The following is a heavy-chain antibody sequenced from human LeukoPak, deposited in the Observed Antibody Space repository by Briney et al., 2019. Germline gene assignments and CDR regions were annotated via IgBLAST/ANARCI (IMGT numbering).Heavy chain of an antibody. D-gene: IGHD3-22*01. CDR2: IYSGGST. Sequence: GGSLRLSCAASGFTVSSNYMSWVRQAPGKGLEWVSVIYSGGSTYYADSVKGRFTISRDNSKNTLYLQMNSLRAEDTAVYYCAREGTPYYYDSSGYAHWGQGTLVTVSS. CDR3: AREGTPYYYDSSGYAH. J-gene: IGHJ1*01. V-gene: IGHV3-66*01. CDR1: GFTVSSNY.